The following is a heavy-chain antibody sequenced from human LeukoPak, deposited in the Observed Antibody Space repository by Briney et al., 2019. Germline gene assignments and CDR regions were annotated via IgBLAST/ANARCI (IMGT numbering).Heavy chain of an antibody. D-gene: IGHD6-19*01. J-gene: IGHJ3*02. Sequence: KPPETLSLTCAVYGGSFSGYYWSWIRQPPGKGLEWIGYIYYSGSTNYNPSLKSRVTISVDTSKNQFSLKLSSVTAADTAVYYCALGAVAGFYDAFDIWGQGTMVTVSS. CDR2: IYYSGST. CDR1: GGSFSGYY. V-gene: IGHV4-59*01. CDR3: ALGAVAGFYDAFDI.